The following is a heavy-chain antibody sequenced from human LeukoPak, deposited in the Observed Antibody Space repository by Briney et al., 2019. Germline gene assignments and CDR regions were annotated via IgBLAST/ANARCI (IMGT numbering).Heavy chain of an antibody. D-gene: IGHD4-17*01. Sequence: GGSLRLSCAASGFTFSSYGMHWVRQAPGKGPEWVAVISYDGSNKYYADSVKGRFTISKDNSKNTLYLQMNSLRAEDTAVYYCAKDYGDFQNFDYWGQGTLVTVSS. CDR2: ISYDGSNK. J-gene: IGHJ4*02. CDR3: AKDYGDFQNFDY. V-gene: IGHV3-30*18. CDR1: GFTFSSYG.